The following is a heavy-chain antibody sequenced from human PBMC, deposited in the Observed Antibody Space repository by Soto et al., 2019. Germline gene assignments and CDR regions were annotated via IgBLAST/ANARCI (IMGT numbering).Heavy chain of an antibody. V-gene: IGHV1-8*01. Sequence: GASVKVSCKASGYTFTSYDTNWVRQATGQGLEWMGWMNPNSGNTGYAQKFQGRVTMTRNTSISTAYMELSSLRSEDTAVYYCARRRKDYGDYYYGMDVWGQGTTVTVSS. CDR1: GYTFTSYD. J-gene: IGHJ6*02. CDR2: MNPNSGNT. CDR3: ARRRKDYGDYYYGMDV. D-gene: IGHD4-17*01.